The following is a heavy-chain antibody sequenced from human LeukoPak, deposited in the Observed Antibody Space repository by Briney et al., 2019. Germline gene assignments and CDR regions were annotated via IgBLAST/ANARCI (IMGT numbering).Heavy chain of an antibody. J-gene: IGHJ5*02. CDR3: AREDGSGGINWFDP. V-gene: IGHV1-69*01. Sequence: SVKVSCTASGGTFSSYAISWVRQAPGQGLEWMGGIIPIFGTANYAQKFQGRVTITADESTSTAYMELSSLRSEDTAVYYCAREDGSGGINWFDPWGQGTLVTVSS. D-gene: IGHD3-10*01. CDR1: GGTFSSYA. CDR2: IIPIFGTA.